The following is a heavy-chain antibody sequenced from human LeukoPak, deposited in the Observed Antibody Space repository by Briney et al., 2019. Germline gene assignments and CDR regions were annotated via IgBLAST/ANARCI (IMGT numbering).Heavy chain of an antibody. CDR1: RYTLTQLS. D-gene: IGHD3-10*01. V-gene: IGHV1-24*01. J-gene: IGHJ6*04. Sequence: GASEKVSCKVSRYTLTQLSMHWVRQAPAKGVEWMGGFDPEDGETIYAQKFQGRVTMTEDTSTDTAYMELSSLRSEDTAVYYCATEPATMVRGVITRSGSMDVWGKGTTVTVSS. CDR2: FDPEDGET. CDR3: ATEPATMVRGVITRSGSMDV.